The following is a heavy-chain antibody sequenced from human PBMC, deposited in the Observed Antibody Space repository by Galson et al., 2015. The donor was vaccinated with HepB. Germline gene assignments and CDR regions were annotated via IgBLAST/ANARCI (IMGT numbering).Heavy chain of an antibody. CDR1: GGTFSSYA. Sequence: SVKVSCKASGGTFSSYAISWVRQAPGQGLEWMGGIIPIFGTAHYAQKFQGRVTITADESTSTAYMELSILRSEETAVYYCARVNYYDSSGYYGGYYYYYMDVWGKGTTVTVSS. CDR3: ARVNYYDSSGYYGGYYYYYMDV. V-gene: IGHV1-69*13. J-gene: IGHJ6*03. CDR2: IIPIFGTA. D-gene: IGHD3-22*01.